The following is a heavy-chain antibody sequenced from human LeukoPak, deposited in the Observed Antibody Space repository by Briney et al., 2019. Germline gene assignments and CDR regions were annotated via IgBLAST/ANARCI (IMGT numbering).Heavy chain of an antibody. CDR2: ISYDGSNK. J-gene: IGHJ4*02. CDR1: GFTFSSYT. V-gene: IGHV3-30-3*01. Sequence: PGGSLRLSCAASGFTFSSYTMHWVRQAPGKGLEWVAVISYDGSNKYYADSVKGRFTISRGNSKNTLYLQMNSLRAEDTAVYYCARDKNQQWPNLFDYWGQGTLVTVSS. CDR3: ARDKNQQWPNLFDY. D-gene: IGHD6-19*01.